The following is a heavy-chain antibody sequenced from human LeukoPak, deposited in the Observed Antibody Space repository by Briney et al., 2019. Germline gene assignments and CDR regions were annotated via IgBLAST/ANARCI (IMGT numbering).Heavy chain of an antibody. J-gene: IGHJ6*02. CDR2: ISYDGSNK. Sequence: GGSLRLSCAASGFTFSSYAVHWVRQAPGKGLEWVAVISYDGSNKYYADSVKGRFTISRDNSKNTLYLQMNSLRAEDTAVYYCARDFISSSWYAYYYYGMDVWGQGTTVTVSS. V-gene: IGHV3-30-3*01. CDR1: GFTFSSYA. D-gene: IGHD6-13*01. CDR3: ARDFISSSWYAYYYYGMDV.